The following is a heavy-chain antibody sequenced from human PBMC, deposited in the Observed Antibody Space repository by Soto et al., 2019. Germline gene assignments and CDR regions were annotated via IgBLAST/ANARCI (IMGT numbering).Heavy chain of an antibody. CDR2: ISHSGGST. J-gene: IGHJ4*02. CDR3: AKGLDSGSYTDFDY. CDR1: GFTLSNYV. V-gene: IGHV3-23*01. Sequence: EVQLLESGGDLVQPGGSVRLSCAASGFTLSNYVMTWVRQAPGKGLEWVSSISHSGGSTYYEDSVKARFTISRAISKNTLSLRMNGLRADDPAVYFCAKGLDSGSYTDFDYWGQGTLVTVSS. D-gene: IGHD1-26*01.